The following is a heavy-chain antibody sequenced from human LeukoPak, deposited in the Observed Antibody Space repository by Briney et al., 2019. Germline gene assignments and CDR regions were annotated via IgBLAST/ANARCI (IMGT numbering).Heavy chain of an antibody. V-gene: IGHV3-74*01. CDR3: GRDNNYKVDV. CDR1: GFSFSDYW. Sequence: PGRSLRLSCAASGFSFSDYWMVWVRQAPGKGLVWVSNIKTDGSVTNYADSVKGRSTISRDNAKNTLYLQMNSLRAEDTAVYYCGRDNNYKVDVWGKGTTVTVSS. D-gene: IGHD4-11*01. J-gene: IGHJ6*04. CDR2: IKTDGSVT.